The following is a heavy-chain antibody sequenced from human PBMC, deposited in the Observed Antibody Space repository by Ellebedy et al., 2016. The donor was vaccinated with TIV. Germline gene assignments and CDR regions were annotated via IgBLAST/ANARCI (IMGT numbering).Heavy chain of an antibody. V-gene: IGHV3-30*02. CDR2: IPFDGSNT. CDR1: GFSFTSNG. D-gene: IGHD5-24*01. J-gene: IGHJ4*02. Sequence: GESLKISCAASGFSFTSNGMHWVRQAPGKGLEWVAFIPFDGSNTYYSDSVKGRFTISRDLSENTLYLPMDSLRPEDTAIYYCARDPGGYTLAFWGQGTLVTVSS. CDR3: ARDPGGYTLAF.